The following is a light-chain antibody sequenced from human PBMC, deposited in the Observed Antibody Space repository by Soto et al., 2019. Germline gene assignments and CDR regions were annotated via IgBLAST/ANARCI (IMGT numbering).Light chain of an antibody. CDR1: SGSIASNY. CDR3: QSYDSSNPHVV. J-gene: IGLJ2*01. V-gene: IGLV6-57*04. Sequence: NFMLTQPHSVSECPGKTVTISCTRSSGSIASNYVQWYQQRPGSAPTTVIYEDNQRPSGVPDRFSGSIDSSSNSASLTISGLKTEDEADYYCQSYDSSNPHVVFGGGTKLTVL. CDR2: EDN.